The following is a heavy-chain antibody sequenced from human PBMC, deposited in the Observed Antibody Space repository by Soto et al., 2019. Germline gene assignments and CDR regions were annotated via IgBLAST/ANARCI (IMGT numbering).Heavy chain of an antibody. CDR3: ARARGPEDSRSIFFDY. Sequence: GGSLRLSCAASGFTFSSYDMHWFRHAPGKGREWVAVISSDGSNKYYADSVKCRFTMSRGISENTLYLELNKLTVDATAVYYCARARGPEDSRSIFFDYWGRGPLVIGSS. CDR2: ISSDGSNK. V-gene: IGHV3-33*08. D-gene: IGHD6-13*01. J-gene: IGHJ4*02. CDR1: GFTFSSYD.